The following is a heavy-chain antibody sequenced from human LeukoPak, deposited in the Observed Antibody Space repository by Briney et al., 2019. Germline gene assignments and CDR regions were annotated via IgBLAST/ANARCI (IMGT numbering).Heavy chain of an antibody. D-gene: IGHD3/OR15-3a*01. CDR1: GFTVSSNY. J-gene: IGHJ4*02. Sequence: GGSLRLSCAVSGFTVSSNYMSWVRQAPGKELEWVSVIYSDGTTYYADSVKGRFTISRDYSKNTLFLQMNSLRAEDTAIYYCARADGTGGPYDYWGQGTLVTVSS. V-gene: IGHV3-53*01. CDR3: ARADGTGGPYDY. CDR2: IYSDGTT.